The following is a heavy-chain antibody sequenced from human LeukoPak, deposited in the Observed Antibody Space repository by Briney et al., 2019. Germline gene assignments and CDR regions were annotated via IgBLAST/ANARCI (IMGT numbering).Heavy chain of an antibody. V-gene: IGHV3-48*01. D-gene: IGHD3-22*01. CDR1: GFTFSSYS. CDR3: AKRGVVIRVILVGFHKEAYYFDS. CDR2: ISSSSNII. Sequence: GGSLRLSCAASGFTFSSYSMNWVRQAPGEGLDWVSFISSSSNIIHYADSVKGRFTISRDNPKNTLYLQMNSLRAEDTAVYFCAKRGVVIRVILVGFHKEAYYFDSWGQGALVTVPS. J-gene: IGHJ4*02.